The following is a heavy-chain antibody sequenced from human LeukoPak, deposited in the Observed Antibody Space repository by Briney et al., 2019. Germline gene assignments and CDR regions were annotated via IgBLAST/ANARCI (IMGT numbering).Heavy chain of an antibody. Sequence: GGSLRLSCGVSGFSFSDYPMDWVRQAPGKGPEWVARIRDKSNGYPTEYAASVRNRFIISRDDSKNSLYFQLNSLKSEDTAVYYCARRGPDRALDYWGQGTMVTVSS. CDR2: IRDKSNGYPT. D-gene: IGHD1-26*01. CDR3: ARRGPDRALDY. CDR1: GFSFSDYP. J-gene: IGHJ4*02. V-gene: IGHV3-72*01.